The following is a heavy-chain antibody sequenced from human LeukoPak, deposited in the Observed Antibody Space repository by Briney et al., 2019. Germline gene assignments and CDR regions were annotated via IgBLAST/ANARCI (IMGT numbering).Heavy chain of an antibody. CDR2: INSDGSST. CDR1: GFTFSSYW. CDR3: ARESYYDFWSGWPDWYFDL. J-gene: IGHJ2*01. D-gene: IGHD3-3*01. Sequence: PGGSLRLSCAASGFTFSSYWMHWVRQAPGKGLVWVSRINSDGSSTSYADSVKGRFTISRDNAKNTLYPQMNSLRAEDTAVYYCARESYYDFWSGWPDWYFDLWGRGTLVTVSS. V-gene: IGHV3-74*01.